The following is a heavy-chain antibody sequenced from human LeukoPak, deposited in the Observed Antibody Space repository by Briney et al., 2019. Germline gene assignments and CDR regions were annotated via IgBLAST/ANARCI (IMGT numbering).Heavy chain of an antibody. CDR3: ARLPYSSSYGY. CDR2: ISSSSSTT. J-gene: IGHJ4*02. Sequence: PGGSLRLSCAASGFTFSSYSMNWVRQAPGKGLEWVSYISSSSSTTYYADSVKGRFTISRDNAKNSLYLQMNSLRAEDTAVYYCARLPYSSSYGYWGQGTLVTVSS. D-gene: IGHD6-6*01. CDR1: GFTFSSYS. V-gene: IGHV3-48*01.